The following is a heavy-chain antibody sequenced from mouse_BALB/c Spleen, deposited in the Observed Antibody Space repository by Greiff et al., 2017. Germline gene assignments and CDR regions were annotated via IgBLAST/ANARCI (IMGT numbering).Heavy chain of an antibody. V-gene: IGHV1S126*01. CDR2: IDPSDSET. Sequence: VQLQQSGPQLVRPGASVKISCKASGYSFTSYWMHWVKQRPGQGLEWIGMIDPSDSETRLNQKFKDKATLTVDKSSSTAYMQLSSPTSEDSAVYYCAREFITTPDYWGQGTTLTVSS. J-gene: IGHJ2*01. CDR3: AREFITTPDY. D-gene: IGHD1-1*01. CDR1: GYSFTSYW.